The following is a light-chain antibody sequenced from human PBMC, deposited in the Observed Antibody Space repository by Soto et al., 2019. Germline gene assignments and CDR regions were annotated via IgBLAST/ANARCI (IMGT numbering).Light chain of an antibody. Sequence: EIVLTQSPATLSLSPGERADLFCRASQSVGTILAWYQQKAGQAPMLLIYDASNRSTDVPSRFSGRGSGTDFALSISSLEPDDFAVSYCQQRRSWPYTFGQGTKLEIK. J-gene: IGKJ2*01. CDR1: QSVGTI. CDR3: QQRRSWPYT. V-gene: IGKV3-11*01. CDR2: DAS.